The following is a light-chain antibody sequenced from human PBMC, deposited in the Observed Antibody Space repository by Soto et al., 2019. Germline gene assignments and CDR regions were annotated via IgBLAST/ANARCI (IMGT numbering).Light chain of an antibody. CDR1: QGIGNS. J-gene: IGKJ3*01. V-gene: IGKV1-27*01. CDR3: QSSNSDPLT. CDR2: ATS. Sequence: DIQMTQSPSSLSASVEDRVTITCRASQGIGNSLAWYQQQPGKVPKLLIFATSTLQSGVPSQFSGSGSGTEFNLTISNLQPEDVATYYCQSSNSDPLTVGPGTKVDIK.